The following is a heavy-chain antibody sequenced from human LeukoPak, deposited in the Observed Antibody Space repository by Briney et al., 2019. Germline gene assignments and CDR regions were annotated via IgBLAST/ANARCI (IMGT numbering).Heavy chain of an antibody. Sequence: GSLRLSCETSGFIFSNCWMTWVRQAPGKGLEWVANIKTDASEKYYADSVKGRFTISRDNAKMSLYLQMNSLRVEDTAVYYCATYSTRNAREFQSWGQGTLVTVSS. CDR3: ATYSTRNAREFQS. CDR1: GFIFSNCW. D-gene: IGHD4-11*01. V-gene: IGHV3-7*01. J-gene: IGHJ1*01. CDR2: IKTDASEK.